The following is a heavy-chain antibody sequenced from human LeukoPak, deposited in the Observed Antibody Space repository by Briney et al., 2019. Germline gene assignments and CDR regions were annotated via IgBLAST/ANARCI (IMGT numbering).Heavy chain of an antibody. V-gene: IGHV3-23*01. CDR3: AKAIGYCSGGSCYSSQAWFDP. D-gene: IGHD2-15*01. J-gene: IGHJ5*02. CDR1: GFTFSSYA. CDR2: ISGSGGST. Sequence: GGSLRLSCAASGFTFSSYAMSWVRQAPGKGLEWVSAISGSGGSTYYADSVKGRFTISRDNSKNTLYLQMNSLRAEDTAVYYCAKAIGYCSGGSCYSSQAWFDPWGQGTLVTVSS.